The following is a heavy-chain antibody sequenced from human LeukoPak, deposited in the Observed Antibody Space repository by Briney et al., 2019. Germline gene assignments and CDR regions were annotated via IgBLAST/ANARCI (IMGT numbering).Heavy chain of an antibody. D-gene: IGHD4-17*01. J-gene: IGHJ2*01. Sequence: SQTLSLTCAISGDSVSSNSAAWNWIRQSPSRGLEWLGRTYYRSKWYYDYAVSVRSRITINSDTSKNQFSLQLNSVTPEDTAVYYCARDSPLTTVTTFPYWYFDLWGRGTLVTVSS. V-gene: IGHV6-1*01. CDR1: GDSVSSNSAA. CDR3: ARDSPLTTVTTFPYWYFDL. CDR2: TYYRSKWYY.